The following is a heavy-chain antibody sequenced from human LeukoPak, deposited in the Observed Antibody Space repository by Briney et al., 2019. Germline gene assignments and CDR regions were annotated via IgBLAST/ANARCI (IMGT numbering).Heavy chain of an antibody. J-gene: IGHJ4*02. D-gene: IGHD3-22*01. CDR2: IRYDGSNK. CDR1: GFTFSSYG. V-gene: IGHV3-30*02. CDR3: AKDGYYYEALDY. Sequence: PGGSLRLSCAASGFTFSSYGMHWVRQAPGKGLEWVAFIRYDGSNKYYADSVKGRFTISRDNSKNTLYPQMNSLRAEDTAVYYCAKDGYYYEALDYWGQGTLVTVSS.